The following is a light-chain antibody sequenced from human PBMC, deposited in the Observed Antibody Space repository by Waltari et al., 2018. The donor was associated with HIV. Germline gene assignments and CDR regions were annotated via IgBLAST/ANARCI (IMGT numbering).Light chain of an antibody. V-gene: IGLV7-43*01. J-gene: IGLJ2*01. CDR2: SSN. CDR3: MLFFRSSYL. CDR1: TGPVSSGHY. Sequence: QTVVTQEPSLSVAPGGTLTLTCSSATGPVSSGHYANWFQQKPEQPPSPLFYSSNKVHSSTPERVSASLVGDRAALTLSSVWPEDQADYFCMLFFRSSYLFGGGTKVTVL.